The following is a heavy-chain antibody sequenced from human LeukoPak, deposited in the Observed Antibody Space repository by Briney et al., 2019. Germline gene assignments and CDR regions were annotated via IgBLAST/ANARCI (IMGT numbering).Heavy chain of an antibody. D-gene: IGHD3-10*01. Sequence: GGSLRLSCAASGFTFSSYGMHWVRQAPGKGLEWVAVISYDGSNKYYADSVKGRFTISRDNSKNTLYLQMNSQRAEDTAVYYCAKDVSGSYFDYWGQGTLVTVSS. CDR2: ISYDGSNK. J-gene: IGHJ4*02. V-gene: IGHV3-30*18. CDR3: AKDVSGSYFDY. CDR1: GFTFSSYG.